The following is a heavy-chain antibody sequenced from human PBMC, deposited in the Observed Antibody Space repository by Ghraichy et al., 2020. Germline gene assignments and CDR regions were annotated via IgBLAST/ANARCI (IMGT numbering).Heavy chain of an antibody. J-gene: IGHJ4*02. V-gene: IGHV3-53*01. CDR1: GFSVSGNY. D-gene: IGHD2-8*01. CDR2: LYHDGST. Sequence: GESLNISCAASGFSVSGNYMSWVRQAPGKGLEWVSILYHDGSTYYADSVKGRFTISRDNSKNTLYLQMNSLRGEDTAVYYCAGIRYCVNGICYRRHYFDYWGQGTLVAVSS. CDR3: AGIRYCVNGICYRRHYFDY.